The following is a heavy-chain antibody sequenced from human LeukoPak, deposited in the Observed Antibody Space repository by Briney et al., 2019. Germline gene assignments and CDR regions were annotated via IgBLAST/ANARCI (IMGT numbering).Heavy chain of an antibody. D-gene: IGHD6-13*01. Sequence: GGSLRHSWAASGFHFYKYWKTWGGPAAGEGLEGGANIKRGGSENDYVDSVKGRFTISRDNSKTTLYPQMNSLRAEDTAVYSCARAGYSSIWYGNDFDYWGQGTLVTVSS. CDR1: GFHFYKYW. CDR3: ARAGYSSIWYGNDFDY. CDR2: IKRGGSEN. J-gene: IGHJ4*02. V-gene: IGHV3-7*01.